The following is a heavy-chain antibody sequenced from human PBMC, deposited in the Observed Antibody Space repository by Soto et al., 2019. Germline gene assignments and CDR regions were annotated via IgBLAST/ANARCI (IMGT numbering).Heavy chain of an antibody. V-gene: IGHV1-18*01. Sequence: GPVKVSCKASGYTFTSYGISWVRQAPGQALEWMGWISAYNGNTNYAKKLHGTGTMTTDTSTGTADMERRSLRSDDTAVYYCARTQLERRYYYYYMDVWGKGTTVTVSS. CDR1: GYTFTSYG. CDR3: ARTQLERRYYYYYMDV. J-gene: IGHJ6*03. D-gene: IGHD1-1*01. CDR2: ISAYNGNT.